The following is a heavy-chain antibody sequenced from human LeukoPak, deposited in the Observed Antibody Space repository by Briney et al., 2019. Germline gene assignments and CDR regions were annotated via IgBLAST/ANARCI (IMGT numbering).Heavy chain of an antibody. J-gene: IGHJ5*02. CDR3: TRTLRNLVRGWFDP. CDR1: GFTFGDYA. CDR2: IRSKAYGGTT. V-gene: IGHV3-49*04. D-gene: IGHD6-13*01. Sequence: GGSLRLSCTASGFTFGDYAMSWVRQAPGKGLEWVGFIRSKAYGGTTEYAASVKGRFTISRDDSKSIAYLQMNSLKTEDTAVYYCTRTLRNLVRGWFDPWGQGTLVTVSS.